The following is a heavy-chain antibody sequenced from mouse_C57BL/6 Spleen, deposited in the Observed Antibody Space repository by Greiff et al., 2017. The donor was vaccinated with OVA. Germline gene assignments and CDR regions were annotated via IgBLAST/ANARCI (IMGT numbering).Heavy chain of an antibody. V-gene: IGHV1-42*01. CDR1: GYSFTGYY. J-gene: IGHJ4*01. CDR2: INPSTGGT. Sequence: EVQLQQSGPELVKPGASVKISCKASGYSFTGYYMNWVKQSPEKSLEWIGEINPSTGGTTYKQKFKAKATLTVDKSSSTAYMQLKSLTSEDSAVYYCAREGDYAMDYWGQGTSVTVSS. CDR3: AREGDYAMDY.